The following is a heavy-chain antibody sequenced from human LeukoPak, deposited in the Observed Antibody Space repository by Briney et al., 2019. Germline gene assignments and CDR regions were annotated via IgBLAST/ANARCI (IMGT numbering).Heavy chain of an antibody. CDR2: ISDSGGST. CDR3: AKDRVTMVRGVINYFDY. D-gene: IGHD3-10*01. CDR1: GFTFSSYA. J-gene: IGHJ4*02. Sequence: GGSLRLSCAASGFTFSSYAMSWVRQAPGKGLEWVSAISDSGGSTYYADSVKGRFTISRDNSKNTLYLQMNSLRAEDTAVYYCAKDRVTMVRGVINYFDYWGQGTLVTVSS. V-gene: IGHV3-23*01.